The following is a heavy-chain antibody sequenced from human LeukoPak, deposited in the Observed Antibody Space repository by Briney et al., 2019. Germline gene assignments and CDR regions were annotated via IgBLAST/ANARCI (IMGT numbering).Heavy chain of an antibody. CDR1: GFTFSSYE. CDR3: AKDRCSNGIGCYYYYMDV. Sequence: GGSLRLSCAASGFTFSSYEMNWVRQAPGKGLEWVSYISSSGSTIYYADSVKGRFTISRDNAKNSLYLQMNSLRTEDTAVYYCAKDRCSNGIGCYYYYMDVWGKGTTVTISS. J-gene: IGHJ6*03. CDR2: ISSSGSTI. V-gene: IGHV3-48*03. D-gene: IGHD2-8*01.